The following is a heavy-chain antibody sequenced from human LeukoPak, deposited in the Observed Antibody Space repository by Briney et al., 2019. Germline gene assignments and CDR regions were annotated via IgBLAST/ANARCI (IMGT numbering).Heavy chain of an antibody. D-gene: IGHD4-23*01. J-gene: IGHJ4*02. V-gene: IGHV4-59*08. CDR1: GGSISSYY. Sequence: PSETLSLTCTVSGGSISSYYWSWIRQPPGKGLEWIGYIYYSGSTNYTPSLKSRVTISVDTSKNQFSLKLSSVTAADTAVYYCARLFYGGNAIIFDYWGQGTLVTVSS. CDR3: ARLFYGGNAIIFDY. CDR2: IYYSGST.